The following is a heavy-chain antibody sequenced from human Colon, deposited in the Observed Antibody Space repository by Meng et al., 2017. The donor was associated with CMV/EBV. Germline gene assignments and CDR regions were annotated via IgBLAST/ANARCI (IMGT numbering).Heavy chain of an antibody. CDR2: IRYDGSNK. V-gene: IGHV3-30*02. J-gene: IGHJ4*02. D-gene: IGHD1-20*01. CDR1: GFTFDDYT. Sequence: GESLKISCAASGFTFDDYTMHWVRQAPGKGLEWVAFIRYDGSNKYYADSVKGRFTISRDNSKNTLYLQMNSLRAEDTAVYYCAKGRQGITGTTLLSWGQGTLVTVSS. CDR3: AKGRQGITGTTLLS.